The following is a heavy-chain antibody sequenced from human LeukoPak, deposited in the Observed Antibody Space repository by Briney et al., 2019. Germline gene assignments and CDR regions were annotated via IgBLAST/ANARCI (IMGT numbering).Heavy chain of an antibody. Sequence: GASVKVSCKASGGTFSSYAISWVRQAPGQGLEWMGRIIPILGIANYAQKFQGRVTITADKSTSTAYMELSSLRSEDTAVYYCARGVHREYSGYDSDYWGQGTLVTVSS. V-gene: IGHV1-69*04. CDR2: IIPILGIA. J-gene: IGHJ4*02. CDR1: GGTFSSYA. CDR3: ARGVHREYSGYDSDY. D-gene: IGHD5-12*01.